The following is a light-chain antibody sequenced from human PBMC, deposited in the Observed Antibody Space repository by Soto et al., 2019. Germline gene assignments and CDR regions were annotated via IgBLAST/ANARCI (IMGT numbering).Light chain of an antibody. J-gene: IGLJ3*02. Sequence: QSALTQPRSVSGSPGQSVTISCTGTSSDVGGYNYVSWYQQYPGKAPKLMLYDVSKRPSGVPDRFSGSKSGITASLTISGLQAEDEADYYCQSYDSSLSGSVFGGGTQLTVL. CDR1: SSDVGGYNY. CDR3: QSYDSSLSGSV. CDR2: DVS. V-gene: IGLV2-11*01.